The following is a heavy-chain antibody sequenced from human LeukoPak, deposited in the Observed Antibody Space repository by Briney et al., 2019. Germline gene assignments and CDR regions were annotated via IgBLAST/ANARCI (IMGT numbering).Heavy chain of an antibody. Sequence: GGSLRLSCVASGFTFSDYFMTWIRQPPGKPLECVSYVSTIDGIIYYADSVKDRFTISRDNAKSSLFLQMNNLRAEDTAVYYCAKASWGMDVWGQGSSVIVS. CDR2: VSTIDGII. V-gene: IGHV3-11*01. J-gene: IGHJ6*02. CDR1: GFTFSDYF. CDR3: AKASWGMDV.